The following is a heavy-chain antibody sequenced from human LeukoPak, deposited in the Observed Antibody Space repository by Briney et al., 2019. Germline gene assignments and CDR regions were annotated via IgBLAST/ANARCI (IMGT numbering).Heavy chain of an antibody. V-gene: IGHV1-18*01. CDR1: GYTFTSYG. J-gene: IGHJ5*02. CDR2: ISAYNGNT. Sequence: ASVKVSCKASGYTFTSYGISWVRQAPGQGLEWMGWISAYNGNTNYAQKLQGRVTMTTDTSTSTAYMELRSQGSDDTAVYYCARAVRCSSTSCSRILNWFDPWGQGTLVTVSS. CDR3: ARAVRCSSTSCSRILNWFDP. D-gene: IGHD2-2*01.